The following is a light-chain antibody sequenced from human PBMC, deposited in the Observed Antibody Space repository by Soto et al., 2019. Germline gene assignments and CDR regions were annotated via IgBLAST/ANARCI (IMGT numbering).Light chain of an antibody. CDR1: ESVLYSSNNKNY. Sequence: DIVMTQSPDSLAVSLGERATINCKSSESVLYSSNNKNYLAWYQQKPGQPPKLLIYWASTRESGVPDRFSGSGSGTDFTLTISSLQAEDVAVYYCQQYSSTPTWTFSQGTKVEIK. J-gene: IGKJ1*01. CDR3: QQYSSTPTWT. V-gene: IGKV4-1*01. CDR2: WAS.